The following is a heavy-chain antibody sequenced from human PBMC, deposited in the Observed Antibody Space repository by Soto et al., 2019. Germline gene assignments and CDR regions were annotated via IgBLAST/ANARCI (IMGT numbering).Heavy chain of an antibody. CDR2: TYYRSKWYN. Sequence: PSQTLSLTCAISGDSVSSNRAAWNWIRQSPSRGLEWLGRTYYRSKWYNDYAVSVKSRITINPDTSKNQFSLQLNSVTPEDTAVYYCARDIGDSTTHSIIAVAGTFDYWGQGTLVTVSS. V-gene: IGHV6-1*01. CDR3: ARDIGDSTTHSIIAVAGTFDY. CDR1: GDSVSSNRAA. J-gene: IGHJ4*02. D-gene: IGHD6-19*01.